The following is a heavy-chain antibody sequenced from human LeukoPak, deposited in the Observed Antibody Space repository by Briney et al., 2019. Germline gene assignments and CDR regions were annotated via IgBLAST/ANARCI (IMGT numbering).Heavy chain of an antibody. J-gene: IGHJ2*01. D-gene: IGHD4/OR15-4a*01. CDR3: ARESTNYVRYWYFDL. Sequence: PGGSLRLSCAASGFTFSSYSMNWVRHAPGKGLEWVSYISSSSSIIHYSDSVKGRFTISRDNAKNSLYLQMNSLRDEDTAVYYCARESTNYVRYWYFDLWGRGALVTVSS. V-gene: IGHV3-48*02. CDR1: GFTFSSYS. CDR2: ISSSSSII.